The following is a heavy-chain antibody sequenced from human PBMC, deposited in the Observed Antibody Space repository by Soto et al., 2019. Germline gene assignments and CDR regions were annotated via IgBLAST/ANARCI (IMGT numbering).Heavy chain of an antibody. V-gene: IGHV1-8*01. D-gene: IGHD3-3*01. J-gene: IGHJ6*02. Sequence: GASVKVSCKASGYTFTSYDINWVRQATGQGLEWMGWMNPNSGNTGYAQKFQGRVTMTRNTSISTAYMELSSLRSEDTAVYYCARGGILEWLLDYYGMDVWGQGTTVTVSS. CDR3: ARGGILEWLLDYYGMDV. CDR1: GYTFTSYD. CDR2: MNPNSGNT.